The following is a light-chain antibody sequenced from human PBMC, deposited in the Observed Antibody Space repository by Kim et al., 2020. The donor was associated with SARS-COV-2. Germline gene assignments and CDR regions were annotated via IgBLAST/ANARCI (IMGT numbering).Light chain of an antibody. CDR3: MQYDDLPYT. CDR2: DAS. J-gene: IGKJ2*01. V-gene: IGKV1-33*01. CDR1: QDISYR. Sequence: DIQMTQSPSSLSAFAGDRVTITCQASQDISYRLNWYQQKPGKAPKVVIADASNLQSGAPSRLSGSGSGTEFTFSINNLQPEDIATYYCMQYDDLPYTFGRGTKLEI.